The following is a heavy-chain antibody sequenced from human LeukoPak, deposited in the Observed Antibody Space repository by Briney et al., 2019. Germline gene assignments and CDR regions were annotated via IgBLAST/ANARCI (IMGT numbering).Heavy chain of an antibody. D-gene: IGHD6-6*01. J-gene: IGHJ4*02. CDR3: ARVGGGSSEFDS. V-gene: IGHV4-59*01. CDR2: IYYSGST. Sequence: SETLSLTCTVSSGSISSYYWSWIRQPPGKGLEWIGYIYYSGSTKYNPSLKSRVSISLDTSKNQFSLKLNSVTAADTAVYYCARVGGGSSEFDSWGQGTLVTVSS. CDR1: SGSISSYY.